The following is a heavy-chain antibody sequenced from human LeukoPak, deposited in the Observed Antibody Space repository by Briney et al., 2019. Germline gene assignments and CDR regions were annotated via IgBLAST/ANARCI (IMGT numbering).Heavy chain of an antibody. CDR3: ARDRKLSSGWSEFDY. V-gene: IGHV1-46*01. D-gene: IGHD6-19*01. CDR2: INPSGGST. CDR1: GYXFTSYY. Sequence: ASVKVSCKASGYXFTSYYIHWVRQAPGQGLEWMGIINPSGGSTSYAQKFQGRVTMTRDTSTSTVYMELSSLRSEDTAVYYCARDRKLSSGWSEFDYWGQGTLVTVSS. J-gene: IGHJ4*02.